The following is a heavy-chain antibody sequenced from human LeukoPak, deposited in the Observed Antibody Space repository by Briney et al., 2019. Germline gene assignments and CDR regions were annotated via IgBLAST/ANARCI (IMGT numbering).Heavy chain of an antibody. CDR1: GGSISSYY. Sequence: PSETLSLTCTVSGGSISSYYWSWIRQPAGKGLEWIGYIYYSGSTYYNPSLKSRVTISVDTSKNQFSLKLGSVTAADTAVYYCARGPPPDFDYWGQGTLVTVST. CDR3: ARGPPPDFDY. V-gene: IGHV4-59*06. J-gene: IGHJ4*02. CDR2: IYYSGST.